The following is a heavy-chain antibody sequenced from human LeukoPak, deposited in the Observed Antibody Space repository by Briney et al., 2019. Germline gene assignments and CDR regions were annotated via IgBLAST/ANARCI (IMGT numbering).Heavy chain of an antibody. CDR1: GGSISRYY. Sequence: SETLSLTCSVSGGSISRYYWSWIRQPPGKGLEWIGYIYYSGSTNYNPSLKSRVTISVDTSKNQFSLKLSSVTAADTAVYYCARVPRTGPIDYWGQGTLVTVSS. D-gene: IGHD7-27*01. V-gene: IGHV4-59*01. CDR3: ARVPRTGPIDY. J-gene: IGHJ4*02. CDR2: IYYSGST.